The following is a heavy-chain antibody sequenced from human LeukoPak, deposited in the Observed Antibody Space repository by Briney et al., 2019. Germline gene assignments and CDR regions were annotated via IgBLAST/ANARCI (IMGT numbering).Heavy chain of an antibody. Sequence: GSLRLSCAASGFTLSSNYMSLVRQAPGKGLEWIGYIYYSGSTNYNPSLKSRVTISVDTSKNQFSLKLSSVTAADTAVYYCARACCTNGVCYRGKNWFDPWGQGTLVTVSS. D-gene: IGHD2-8*01. J-gene: IGHJ5*02. V-gene: IGHV4-59*12. CDR3: ARACCTNGVCYRGKNWFDP. CDR1: GFTLSSNY. CDR2: IYYSGST.